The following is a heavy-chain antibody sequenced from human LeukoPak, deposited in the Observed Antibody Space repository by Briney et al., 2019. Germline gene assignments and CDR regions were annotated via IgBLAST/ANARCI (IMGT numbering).Heavy chain of an antibody. Sequence: GGSLRLSCAASGFTFNSYSMNWVRQAPGKGLEWVSAISGSGGSTYYADSVKGRFTISRDNSKNTLYLQMNSLRAEDTAVYYCARDSYYYDSSGYYGVFDYWGQGTLVTVSS. CDR3: ARDSYYYDSSGYYGVFDY. D-gene: IGHD3-22*01. CDR1: GFTFNSYS. CDR2: ISGSGGST. J-gene: IGHJ4*02. V-gene: IGHV3-23*01.